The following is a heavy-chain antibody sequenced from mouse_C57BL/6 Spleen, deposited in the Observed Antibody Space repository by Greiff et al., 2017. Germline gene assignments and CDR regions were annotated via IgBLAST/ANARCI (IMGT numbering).Heavy chain of an antibody. CDR3: AREGMITTVYYYAMDY. D-gene: IGHD2-4*01. Sequence: QLQQPGAELVQPGASVKMSCKASGYTFTSYWITWVKQRPGQGLEWIGDIYPGSGSTNYNEKFKSKATLTVETSSSTAYMQLRSVTSEDSAVYDCAREGMITTVYYYAMDYWGQGTSVTVSS. J-gene: IGHJ4*01. CDR1: GYTFTSYW. CDR2: IYPGSGST. V-gene: IGHV1-55*01.